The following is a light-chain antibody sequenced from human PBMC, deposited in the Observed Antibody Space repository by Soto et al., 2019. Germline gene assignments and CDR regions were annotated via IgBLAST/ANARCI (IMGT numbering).Light chain of an antibody. V-gene: IGLV1-44*01. CDR1: SANVGSNN. J-gene: IGLJ3*02. CDR2: GNN. Sequence: QSVLTQPPSASGTPGQRVIISCSGSSANVGSNNVNWYQQVPGTAPKVLIFGNNQRPSGVPDRFSGSKSGTSASLAISGLQSEDEADYYCAACDSSLNGWLFGGGTKLTVL. CDR3: AACDSSLNGWL.